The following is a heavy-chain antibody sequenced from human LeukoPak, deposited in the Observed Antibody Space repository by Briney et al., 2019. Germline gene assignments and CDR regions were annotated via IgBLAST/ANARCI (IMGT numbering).Heavy chain of an antibody. CDR3: ARRMITFGGAIY. CDR2: IYHSGST. J-gene: IGHJ4*02. V-gene: IGHV4-38-2*02. Sequence: SETLSLTCTVSGYSISSGYYWGWIRQPPGKGLEWIGSIYHSGSTYYNPSLKSRVTISVDTSKNQFSLKLSSVTAADTAVYYCARRMITFGGAIYWGQGTLVTVSS. D-gene: IGHD3-16*01. CDR1: GYSISSGYY.